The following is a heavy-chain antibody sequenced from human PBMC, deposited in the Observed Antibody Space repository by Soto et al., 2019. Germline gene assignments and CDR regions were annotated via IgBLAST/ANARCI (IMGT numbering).Heavy chain of an antibody. J-gene: IGHJ4*02. Sequence: EVQLVESGGGLVQPGGSLRLSCAASGLIFSSYWMTWVRQAPGKGLEWVANIKHDGSEKYYVDSVKGRFTISRDNAKNSAYLQMNSLSAEDTAAYYCAEGGSYHDYWGQGTLVTVFS. CDR3: AEGGSYHDY. V-gene: IGHV3-7*05. CDR2: IKHDGSEK. CDR1: GLIFSSYW. D-gene: IGHD1-26*01.